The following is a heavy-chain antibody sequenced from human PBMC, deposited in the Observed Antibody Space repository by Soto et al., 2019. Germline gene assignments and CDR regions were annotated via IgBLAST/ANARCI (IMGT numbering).Heavy chain of an antibody. CDR2: ISAYNGNT. CDR3: ARETIEGIAAAGTFDY. CDR1: GYTFTSYG. V-gene: IGHV1-18*01. Sequence: ASVKVSCKASGYTFTSYGISWVRQAPGQGLEWMGWISAYNGNTNYAQKLQGRVTMTTDTSTSTAYMELRSLRSDDTAVYYCARETIEGIAAAGTFDYWGQGTLVTVSS. J-gene: IGHJ4*02. D-gene: IGHD6-13*01.